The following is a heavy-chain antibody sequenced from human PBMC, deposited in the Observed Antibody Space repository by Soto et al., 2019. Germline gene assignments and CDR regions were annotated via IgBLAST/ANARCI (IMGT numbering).Heavy chain of an antibody. CDR3: ATSYGSGYRAFDY. V-gene: IGHV1-69*02. CDR2: VNPILSMS. Sequence: SVKVPCKASGDTSSFYTSNWVRQAPGLGLEWMGRVNPILSMSNYAQKFQGRVTMTADKSTSTAYMELRSLRSEDTAFYYCATSYGSGYRAFDYWG. D-gene: IGHD3-10*01. CDR1: GDTSSFYT. J-gene: IGHJ4*01.